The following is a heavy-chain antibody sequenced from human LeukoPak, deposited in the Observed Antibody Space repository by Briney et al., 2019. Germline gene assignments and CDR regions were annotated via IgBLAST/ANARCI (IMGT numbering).Heavy chain of an antibody. CDR3: ARVRGSYKDDAFDI. CDR1: GGSISSGGYY. CDR2: IYYSGST. J-gene: IGHJ3*02. D-gene: IGHD2-15*01. V-gene: IGHV4-31*03. Sequence: PSQTLSLTCTVSGGSISSGGYYWSWIRQHPGKGLEWIGYIYYSGSTYYNPSLKSRVTISVDTSKNQFSLKLSSVTAADTAVHYCARVRGSYKDDAFDIWGQGTMVTVSS.